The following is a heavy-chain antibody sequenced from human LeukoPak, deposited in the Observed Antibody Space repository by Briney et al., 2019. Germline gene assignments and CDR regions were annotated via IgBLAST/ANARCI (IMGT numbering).Heavy chain of an antibody. D-gene: IGHD3-22*01. V-gene: IGHV4-39*07. CDR3: ARGYDSSGRYHIGFDY. CDR2: IYYSGST. CDR1: GGSISSSSYY. Sequence: SETLSLTCTVSGGSISSSSYYWGWIRQPPGKGLEWIGSIYYSGSTYYNPSLKSRVTISVDTSKNQFSLKLSSVTAADTAVYYCARGYDSSGRYHIGFDYWGQGTLVTVSS. J-gene: IGHJ4*02.